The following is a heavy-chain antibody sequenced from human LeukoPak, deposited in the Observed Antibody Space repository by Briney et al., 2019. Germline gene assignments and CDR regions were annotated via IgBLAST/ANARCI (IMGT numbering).Heavy chain of an antibody. J-gene: IGHJ4*02. V-gene: IGHV3-53*01. Sequence: GGSLRHSCAASGFTVSSNYMSWVRQAPGKGLEWVSVIYSGGSTYYAGSVKGRFTISRVNSKNTLYLQMNSLRAEDTAVYYCARAQWLVASFDYWGQGTLVTVSS. CDR2: IYSGGST. D-gene: IGHD6-19*01. CDR1: GFTVSSNY. CDR3: ARAQWLVASFDY.